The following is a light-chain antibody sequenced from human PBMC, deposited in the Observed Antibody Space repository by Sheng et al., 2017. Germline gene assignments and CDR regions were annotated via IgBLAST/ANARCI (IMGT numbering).Light chain of an antibody. CDR1: QNVNNN. V-gene: IGKV3-15*01. CDR3: QQYNNWPSLT. CDR2: GAS. J-gene: IGKJ4*01. Sequence: EIVMRQSPATLSMSPGEGATLSCRASQNVNNNLAWYQQRPGQAPRLLIYGASTRATGLPARFSGSGSGTEFTLTINSLQSEDVAVYYCQQYNNWPSLTFGGGTKVEIK.